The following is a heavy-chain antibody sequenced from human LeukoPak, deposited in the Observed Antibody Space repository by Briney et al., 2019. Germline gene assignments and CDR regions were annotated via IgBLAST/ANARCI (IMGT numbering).Heavy chain of an antibody. D-gene: IGHD5-18*01. Sequence: GGSLRLSCAASGFTFSSYWMSWVRQAPGKGLEWVANIKQDGSEKYYVDSVKGRFTISRDNAKNSLYLQMNSLRAEDTAVYYCAKDPWRIQLWLHDAFDIWGQGTMVTVSS. CDR2: IKQDGSEK. V-gene: IGHV3-7*01. CDR3: AKDPWRIQLWLHDAFDI. CDR1: GFTFSSYW. J-gene: IGHJ3*02.